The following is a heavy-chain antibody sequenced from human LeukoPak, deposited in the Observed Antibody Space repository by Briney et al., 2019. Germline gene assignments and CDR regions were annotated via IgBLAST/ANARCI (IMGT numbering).Heavy chain of an antibody. Sequence: KASETLSLTYAVYGGSFSGYYWSWIRQPPGKGLEWIGEINHSGSTNYNPSLKSRVTISVDTSKNQFSLKLSSVTAADTAVYYCRGMPIYYYYYMDVWGKGTTVTVSS. J-gene: IGHJ6*03. V-gene: IGHV4-34*01. CDR1: GGSFSGYY. CDR2: INHSGST. CDR3: RGMPIYYYYYMDV. D-gene: IGHD2-2*01.